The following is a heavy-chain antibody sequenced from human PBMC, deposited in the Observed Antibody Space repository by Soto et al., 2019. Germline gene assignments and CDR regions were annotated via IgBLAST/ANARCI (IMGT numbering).Heavy chain of an antibody. D-gene: IGHD4-4*01. CDR3: ARDRSPDYSNYGYWFDP. CDR2: IKQDGSEK. J-gene: IGHJ5*02. Sequence: EVRLVESGGGLVQPGGSLRLSCAASGFTFSSYWMSWVRQAPGKGLEWVANIKQDGSEKYYVDSVKGRFTISRDNAKNSLYLQMNSLRAEDTAVYYCARDRSPDYSNYGYWFDPWGQGTLVTVSS. V-gene: IGHV3-7*03. CDR1: GFTFSSYW.